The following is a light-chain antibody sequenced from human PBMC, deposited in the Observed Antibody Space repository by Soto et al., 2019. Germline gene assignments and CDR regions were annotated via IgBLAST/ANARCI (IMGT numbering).Light chain of an antibody. J-gene: IGLJ3*02. Sequence: QPVLTQPPSASATPGQRVTISCSGSSSNIGSNTVNWYQQLPGTAPKLLIYSNNQRPSGVPDRFSGSKSGTSASLAISGLQSEDEADYYCAAWDDSLNGWVFGGGTKLTVL. V-gene: IGLV1-44*01. CDR3: AAWDDSLNGWV. CDR1: SSNIGSNT. CDR2: SNN.